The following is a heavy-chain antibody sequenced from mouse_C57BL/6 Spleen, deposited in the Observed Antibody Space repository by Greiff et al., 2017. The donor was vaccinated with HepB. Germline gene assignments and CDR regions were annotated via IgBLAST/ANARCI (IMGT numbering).Heavy chain of an antibody. Sequence: EVKLMESGGGLVKPGGSLKLSCAASGFTFSSYAMSWVRQTPEKRLEWVATISDGGSYTYYPDNVKGRFTISRDNAKNNLYLQMSHLKSEDTAMYYCARDYYGSLKGWGTGTTVTVSS. CDR1: GFTFSSYA. J-gene: IGHJ1*03. D-gene: IGHD1-1*01. V-gene: IGHV5-4*01. CDR2: ISDGGSYT. CDR3: ARDYYGSLKG.